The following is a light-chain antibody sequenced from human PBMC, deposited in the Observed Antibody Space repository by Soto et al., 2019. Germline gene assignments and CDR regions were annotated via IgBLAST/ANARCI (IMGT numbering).Light chain of an antibody. Sequence: EIVMTQSPATLSVSPGERATLSCRASQSVSSNLTWYQQKPGQAPRLLIYGASTRATGIPARFSGSGSGTEFTLNISSMQYEDFAVYYCQKSSNWPPWKVGQRTKVDI. V-gene: IGKV3-15*01. J-gene: IGKJ1*01. CDR1: QSVSSN. CDR2: GAS. CDR3: QKSSNWPPWK.